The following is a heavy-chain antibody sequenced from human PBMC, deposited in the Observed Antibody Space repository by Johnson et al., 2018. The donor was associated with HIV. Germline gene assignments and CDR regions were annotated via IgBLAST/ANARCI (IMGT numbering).Heavy chain of an antibody. CDR2: INSAGSIT. D-gene: IGHD3-3*01. CDR1: GFTFSTYW. Sequence: VQLVESGGGVVQPGGSLRLSCAASGFTFSTYWMHWVRQGPGKGLVWVSRINSAGSITTYADSVKGRFTIYRDNSKNTLYLQMNSLRAEDTAVYYCAKDSEVSGYQPDAFDIWGQGTMVTVSS. J-gene: IGHJ3*02. CDR3: AKDSEVSGYQPDAFDI. V-gene: IGHV3-74*01.